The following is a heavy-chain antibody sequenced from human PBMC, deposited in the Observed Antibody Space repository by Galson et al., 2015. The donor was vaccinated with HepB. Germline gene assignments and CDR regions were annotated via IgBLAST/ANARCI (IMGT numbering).Heavy chain of an antibody. CDR3: VKHDYGDYRAWDH. CDR1: ASTFRNYA. D-gene: IGHD4-17*01. CDR2: IGEAGTIK. V-gene: IGHV3-23*01. J-gene: IGHJ4*02. Sequence: SLRLSCAASASTFRNYAMTWARQAPGKGLEWVSSIGEAGTIKFYADSVTGRFTISRDNSRNTLFLQMDSLRPEDTAVYYCVKHDYGDYRAWDHWGQGTLVTVSS.